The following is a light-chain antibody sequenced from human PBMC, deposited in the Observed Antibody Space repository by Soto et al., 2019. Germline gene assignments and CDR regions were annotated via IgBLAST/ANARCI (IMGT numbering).Light chain of an antibody. CDR2: EGS. V-gene: IGLV2-23*01. CDR1: SSDVGRYNL. CDR3: CSYAGSSTYV. Sequence: QSALTQPASVSGSPGQSITISCTGTSSDVGRYNLVSWYQQHPGKAPKLMIYEGSKRPSGVSNRFSGSKSGNTASLTISGLQAEDEADYYCCSYAGSSTYVFGTGT. J-gene: IGLJ1*01.